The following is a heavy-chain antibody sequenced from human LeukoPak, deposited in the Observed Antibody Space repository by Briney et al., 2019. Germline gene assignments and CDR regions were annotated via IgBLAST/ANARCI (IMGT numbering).Heavy chain of an antibody. CDR1: GFTFSSYA. D-gene: IGHD6-19*01. Sequence: GGSLRLSCAASGFTFSSYAMSWVRQAPGKGLEWVSAISGSGGSTYYADSVKGRFTISRDNSKNTLYLQMNSLRAEDTAVYYCARDRYSSGWEFDYWGQGTLVTVSS. V-gene: IGHV3-23*01. J-gene: IGHJ4*02. CDR3: ARDRYSSGWEFDY. CDR2: ISGSGGST.